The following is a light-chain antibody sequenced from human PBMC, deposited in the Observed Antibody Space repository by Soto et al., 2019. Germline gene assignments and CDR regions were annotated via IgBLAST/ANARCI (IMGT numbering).Light chain of an antibody. CDR2: GAS. J-gene: IGKJ4*01. V-gene: IGKV3-20*01. CDR1: QSVISSY. CDR3: QQYGSSLPPLT. Sequence: EIVLTQSPGTLSLSPGERATLSCRASQSVISSYLAWYQQKPGQAPWLLIYGASSRATGIPDRFSGSGSGTDLTVTISRLEPEDFAVYYCQQYGSSLPPLTFGGGTKVEIK.